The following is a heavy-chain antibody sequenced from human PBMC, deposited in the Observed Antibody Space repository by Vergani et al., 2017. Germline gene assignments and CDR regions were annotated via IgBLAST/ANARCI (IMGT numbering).Heavy chain of an antibody. V-gene: IGHV4-31*11. D-gene: IGHD6-13*01. J-gene: IGHJ6*02. Sequence: QVQLQQWGAGLLKPSETLSLTCAVYGGSISSGGYYWSWIRQHPGKGLEWIGYIYYSGSTYYNPSLKSRVTISVDTSKNQFSLKLSSVTAADTAVYYCARMGVVAAASWVDVWGQGTTVTVSS. CDR2: IYYSGST. CDR3: ARMGVVAAASWVDV. CDR1: GGSISSGGYY.